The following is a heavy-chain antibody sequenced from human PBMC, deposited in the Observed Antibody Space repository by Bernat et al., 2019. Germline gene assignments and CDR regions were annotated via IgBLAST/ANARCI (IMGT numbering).Heavy chain of an antibody. D-gene: IGHD4-23*01. CDR1: GFTVNSNY. Sequence: EVQLVETGGDLIQPGGSLRLSCTASGFTVNSNYMTWVRQTPGKGLEWVSIIYTGGTTYYADSVKGRFTISRDNSKNTLYLQMNSLRAEDTAVYYCARLITVGPWRFDSWGQGTLVTV. CDR3: ARLITVGPWRFDS. CDR2: IYTGGTT. J-gene: IGHJ4*02. V-gene: IGHV3-53*02.